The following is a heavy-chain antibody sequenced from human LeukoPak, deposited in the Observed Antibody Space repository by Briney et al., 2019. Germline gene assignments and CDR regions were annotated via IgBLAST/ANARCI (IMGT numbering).Heavy chain of an antibody. D-gene: IGHD4-11*01. J-gene: IGHJ6*02. Sequence: GGSLRLACAASGFSVNGNHMSWVRQAPGKGLEWVSVIYGGGSSFYVDSVKGRVTISRDNAKNSLYLQMNSLRAEDTAVYYCAREVHTVTINYYGMDVWGQGTTVTVSS. CDR2: IYGGGSS. CDR3: AREVHTVTINYYGMDV. V-gene: IGHV3-66*01. CDR1: GFSVNGNH.